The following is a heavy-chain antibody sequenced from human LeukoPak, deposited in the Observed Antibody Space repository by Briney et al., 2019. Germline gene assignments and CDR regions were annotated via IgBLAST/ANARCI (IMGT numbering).Heavy chain of an antibody. Sequence: GGSLRLSCEVTGFNFSIHDMSWIRQAPGKALQWVSGISGSGSRTYYADSVRGRFTISRDDSRTTLYLQMNRLSADDTAIYYCARGLAMVTSGGQGSLVTVLS. V-gene: IGHV3-23*01. CDR2: ISGSGSRT. D-gene: IGHD5-18*01. CDR3: ARGLAMVTS. CDR1: GFNFSIHD. J-gene: IGHJ4*02.